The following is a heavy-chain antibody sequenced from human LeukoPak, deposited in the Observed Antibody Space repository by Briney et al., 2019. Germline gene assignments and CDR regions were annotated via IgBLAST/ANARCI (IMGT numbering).Heavy chain of an antibody. CDR3: ARDPGSVRSSYYLDY. D-gene: IGHD3-16*01. J-gene: IGHJ4*02. CDR1: GGTFSSYA. V-gene: IGHV1-69*13. Sequence: GASVKVSCKASGGTFSSYAINWVRQAPGQGLEWMGGIIPIFGTTNYAQKLQDRVTITADESTSTAYMELSSLRSEDTAVYYCARDPGSVRSSYYLDYWGQGTLVTVSS. CDR2: IIPIFGTT.